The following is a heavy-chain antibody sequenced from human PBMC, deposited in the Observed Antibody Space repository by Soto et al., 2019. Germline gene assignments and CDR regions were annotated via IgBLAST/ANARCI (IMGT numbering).Heavy chain of an antibody. D-gene: IGHD3-9*01. Sequence: ASVKVSCKASGGTFSSYTISWVRQAPGQGLEWMGRIIPILGIANYAQKFQGRVTITADKSTSTAYMELSSLRSEDTAVYYCAREFDWGDLSAEYYYYMDVWGKGTTVTVSS. V-gene: IGHV1-69*04. CDR3: AREFDWGDLSAEYYYYMDV. CDR1: GGTFSSYT. J-gene: IGHJ6*03. CDR2: IIPILGIA.